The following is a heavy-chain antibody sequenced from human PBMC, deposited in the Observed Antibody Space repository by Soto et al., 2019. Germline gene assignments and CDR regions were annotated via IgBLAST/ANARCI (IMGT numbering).Heavy chain of an antibody. V-gene: IGHV3-48*03. Sequence: EVQLVESGGGLVQPGGSLRLSCAASGFTFSSYEINWVRQAPGKGLEWVSYISSSGSTIYDADSVKGRFTISSDNAKNSLYLQMKSLRVEDTAVYYCAWHCGSCYSGDYYFDFWGQGTLVTVSS. CDR3: AWHCGSCYSGDYYFDF. D-gene: IGHD2-15*01. CDR1: GFTFSSYE. CDR2: ISSSGSTI. J-gene: IGHJ4*02.